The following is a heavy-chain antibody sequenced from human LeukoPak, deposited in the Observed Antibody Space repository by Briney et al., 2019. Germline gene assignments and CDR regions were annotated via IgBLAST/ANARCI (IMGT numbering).Heavy chain of an antibody. CDR2: IIPIFGTA. J-gene: IGHJ5*02. CDR1: GGTFSSYA. D-gene: IGHD3-3*01. V-gene: IGHV1-69*13. Sequence: ASVKVSCKASGGTFSSYAIGWVRQAPGQGLEWMGGIIPIFGTANYAQKFQGRVTITADESTSTAYMELSSLRSEDTAVYYCARVYHVLRFLEGSNWFDPWGQGTLVTVSS. CDR3: ARVYHVLRFLEGSNWFDP.